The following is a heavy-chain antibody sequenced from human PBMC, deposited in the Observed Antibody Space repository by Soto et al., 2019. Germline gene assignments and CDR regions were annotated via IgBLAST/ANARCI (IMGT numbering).Heavy chain of an antibody. Sequence: QVQLVQSGAEVKKPGASVKVSCKASGYTFTSYAMHWVRQAPGQRLEWMGWINAGNGNTKYSQKFQGRVTITRDTSAGTGYMVLSSLRSEDPAVYYCERGNALVSFFYWGQGTLVTVSS. D-gene: IGHD6-6*01. V-gene: IGHV1-3*01. CDR3: ERGNALVSFFY. CDR2: INAGNGNT. J-gene: IGHJ4*02. CDR1: GYTFTSYA.